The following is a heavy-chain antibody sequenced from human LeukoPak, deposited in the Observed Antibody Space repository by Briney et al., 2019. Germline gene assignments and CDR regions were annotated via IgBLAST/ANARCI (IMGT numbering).Heavy chain of an antibody. CDR1: GFTFSSYG. J-gene: IGHJ4*02. Sequence: GGSLRLSCAASGFTFSSYGMHWVRQAPGKGLEWVAVISYDGSNKYYADSVKGRFTISRDNSKSTLYLQMNSLRAEDTAVYYCAKGQLGTFVDYWGQGTLVTVSS. CDR2: ISYDGSNK. CDR3: AKGQLGTFVDY. V-gene: IGHV3-30*18. D-gene: IGHD6-13*01.